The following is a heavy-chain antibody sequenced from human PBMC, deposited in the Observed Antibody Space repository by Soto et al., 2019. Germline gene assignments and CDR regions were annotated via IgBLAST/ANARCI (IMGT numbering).Heavy chain of an antibody. CDR3: AKDRSSSWYGADY. D-gene: IGHD6-13*01. CDR1: GFTFSSYA. CDR2: ISGSGGST. V-gene: IGHV3-23*01. J-gene: IGHJ4*02. Sequence: GGSLSLSCAASGFTFSSYAMSWVRQAPGKGLEWVSAISGSGGSTYYADSVKGRFTISRDNSKNTLYLQMNSLRAEDTAVYYCAKDRSSSWYGADYWGQGTLVTVSS.